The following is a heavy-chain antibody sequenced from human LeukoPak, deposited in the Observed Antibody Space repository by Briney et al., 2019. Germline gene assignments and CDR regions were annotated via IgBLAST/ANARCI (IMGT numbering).Heavy chain of an antibody. CDR3: TSKSSIAARASYYYYYMDV. D-gene: IGHD6-6*01. V-gene: IGHV3-73*01. Sequence: GGSLRLSCAASGFTFSGSAMHWVRQASGKGLEWVGRIRRKANSYATAYAAGGKGRFTISRDDSKNTAYLQMNSLKTEDTAVYYCTSKSSIAARASYYYYYMDVWGKGTTVTVSS. CDR1: GFTFSGSA. J-gene: IGHJ6*03. CDR2: IRRKANSYAT.